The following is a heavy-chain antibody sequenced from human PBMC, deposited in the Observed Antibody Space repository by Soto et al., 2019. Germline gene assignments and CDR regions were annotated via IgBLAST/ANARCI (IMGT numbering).Heavy chain of an antibody. CDR2: IYYSGST. CDR3: ARDIVLVPFFFGYYGTDV. Sequence: QVQLQESGPGLVKPSQTLSLTCTVSGDSISSGDYYWSWIRQPPGKGLEWIGYIYYSGSTYYNPSLKSRVTISVDTSKNQFSLKLSSVTAADTAVYYCARDIVLVPFFFGYYGTDVWGQGTTVTVSS. CDR1: GDSISSGDYY. D-gene: IGHD2-2*01. V-gene: IGHV4-30-4*01. J-gene: IGHJ6*02.